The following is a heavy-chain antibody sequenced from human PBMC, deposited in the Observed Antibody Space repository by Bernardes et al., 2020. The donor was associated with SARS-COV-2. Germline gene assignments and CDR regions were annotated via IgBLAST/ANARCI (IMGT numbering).Heavy chain of an antibody. CDR2: IHHRGGT. Sequence: LSLTCTVSGGFVDSDGSSWSWLRQPPGQGLEWIGYIHHRGGTYYNPSLETRLTISIVKSKRQISLKLRSVTAADTAVYYCAKESEDAPLDYWGQGTLVTVSS. V-gene: IGHV4-30-2*01. CDR1: GGFVDSDGSS. CDR3: AKESEDAPLDY. J-gene: IGHJ4*02.